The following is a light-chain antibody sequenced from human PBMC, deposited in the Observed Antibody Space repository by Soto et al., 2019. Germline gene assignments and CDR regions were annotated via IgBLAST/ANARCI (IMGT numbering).Light chain of an antibody. J-gene: IGKJ4*01. CDR3: QQYSSYSPLT. Sequence: DIQMTQSPSTLSPSVGDRVTITFRSSQSISSWLAWYQQKPGKAPKRLIYDAYSLESGTPSRFSGRRSGTEFTLTIASVQPGDFATYYCQQYSSYSPLTFGGGTKVNIK. CDR1: QSISSW. CDR2: DAY. V-gene: IGKV1-5*01.